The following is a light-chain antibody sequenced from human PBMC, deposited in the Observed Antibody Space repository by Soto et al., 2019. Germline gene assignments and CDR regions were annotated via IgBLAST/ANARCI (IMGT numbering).Light chain of an antibody. J-gene: IGLJ1*01. CDR3: QSYDSSLSGSFV. CDR1: SSNFGAGYD. CDR2: GNS. Sequence: QSVLTQPPSVSGAPGQRVTISCTGSSSNFGAGYDVHWYQQLPGTAPKLLIYGNSNRPSGVPDRFSGSKSGTSASLAITGLQAEDEADYYCQSYDSSLSGSFVFGTGTKVTVL. V-gene: IGLV1-40*01.